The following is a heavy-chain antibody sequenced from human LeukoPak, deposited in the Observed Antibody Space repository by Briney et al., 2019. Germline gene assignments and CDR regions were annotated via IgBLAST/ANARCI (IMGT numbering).Heavy chain of an antibody. Sequence: ASVKVSCKASGFTFTSSAMQWVRQARGQRLEWIGWIVVGSGNTNYAQKFQERVTITRDMSTSTAYMELRSLRSDDTAVYYCARDPWSEDIWGQGTMVTVSS. J-gene: IGHJ3*02. CDR1: GFTFTSSA. V-gene: IGHV1-58*02. CDR2: IVVGSGNT. CDR3: ARDPWSEDI.